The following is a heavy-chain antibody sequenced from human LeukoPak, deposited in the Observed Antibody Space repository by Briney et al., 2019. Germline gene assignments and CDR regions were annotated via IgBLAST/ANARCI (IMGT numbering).Heavy chain of an antibody. CDR3: AIWTSGNY. V-gene: IGHV3-7*01. CDR1: GFSFSYFW. CDR2: MDPSGSQK. Sequence: GGSLRLSCTASGFSFSYFWMTWVRQAPGKGLEWVANMDPSGSQKRYVDSVKGRFTISKDNPGTSLYLDMFGLRAEDTAIYYCAIWTSGNYWGQGTLVTVSS. J-gene: IGHJ4*02. D-gene: IGHD1-1*01.